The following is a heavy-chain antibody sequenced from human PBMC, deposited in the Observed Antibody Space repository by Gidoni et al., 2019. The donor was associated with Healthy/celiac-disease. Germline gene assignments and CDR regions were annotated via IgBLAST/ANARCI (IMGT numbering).Heavy chain of an antibody. J-gene: IGHJ4*02. CDR2: ISYDGSNK. V-gene: IGHV3-30-3*01. CDR1: GFTFSSYA. D-gene: IGHD2-2*01. CDR3: ARDGVFVSSTSKSRPYYFDY. Sequence: QVQLVESGGGVVQPGRSLRLSCAASGFTFSSYAMHWVRQAPGKGLEWGAVISYDGSNKYYADSVKGRFTISRDNSKNTLYLQMNSLRAEDTAVYYCARDGVFVSSTSKSRPYYFDYWGQGTLVTVSS.